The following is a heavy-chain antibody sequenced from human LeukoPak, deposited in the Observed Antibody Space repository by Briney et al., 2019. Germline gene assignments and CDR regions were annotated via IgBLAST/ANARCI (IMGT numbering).Heavy chain of an antibody. CDR1: GFTFDDYA. D-gene: IGHD6-6*01. J-gene: IGHJ6*03. CDR2: ISWNSGSI. CDR3: AKALAAGPYYYYYYMDV. Sequence: GGSLRLSCAASGFTFDDYAMHWVRQAPGKGLEWVSGISWNSGSIGYADSVKGRFTISRDNAKNSLYLQMNSLRAEDTALYYCAKALAAGPYYYYYYMDVWAKGPRSPSP. V-gene: IGHV3-9*01.